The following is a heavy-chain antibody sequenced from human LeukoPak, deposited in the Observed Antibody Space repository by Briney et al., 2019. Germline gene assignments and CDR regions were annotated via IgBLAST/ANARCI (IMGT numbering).Heavy chain of an antibody. D-gene: IGHD2-21*02. J-gene: IGHJ6*02. CDR1: GFTFSSYG. CDR2: ISYDGSHK. Sequence: GRSLRLSCAASGFTFSSYGMHWVRQAPGKGLEWVAVISYDGSHKYYADSVKGRFTISRDNSKNTLYLQMNSLRAEDTAVYSCAKDKIAYCGGDRYAWFYGGMDVWGQGTTVTVSS. CDR3: AKDKIAYCGGDRYAWFYGGMDV. V-gene: IGHV3-30*18.